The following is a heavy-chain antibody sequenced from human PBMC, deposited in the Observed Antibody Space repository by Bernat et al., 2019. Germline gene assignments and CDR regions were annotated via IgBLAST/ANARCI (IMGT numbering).Heavy chain of an antibody. CDR1: GYTRYTFSRYA. V-gene: IGHV1-3*01. D-gene: IGHD6-13*01. J-gene: IGHJ4*02. CDR2: INAGNGNT. Sequence: QVQLVQSGAEVKKPGASVKVSCKASGYTRYTFSRYAMHWVRQASGQRLEWMGWINAGNGNTKYSQKFHGRVTITRDTSASTAYMELSSLRSEDTAVYYCATQEASADRSYYFDYWGQGTLVSVSS. CDR3: ATQEASADRSYYFDY.